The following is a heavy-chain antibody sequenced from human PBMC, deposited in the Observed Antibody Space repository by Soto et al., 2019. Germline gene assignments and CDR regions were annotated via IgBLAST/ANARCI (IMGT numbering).Heavy chain of an antibody. V-gene: IGHV1-18*01. Sequence: ASVKVSCKASGYTFTSYGISCVRQAPGQGLEWMGWISAYNGNTNYAQKLQGRVTMTTDTSTSTAYMELRSLRSDDTAVYYCARASILLWFGDSFDPWGQGTLVTVSS. D-gene: IGHD3-10*01. CDR3: ARASILLWFGDSFDP. CDR1: GYTFTSYG. CDR2: ISAYNGNT. J-gene: IGHJ5*02.